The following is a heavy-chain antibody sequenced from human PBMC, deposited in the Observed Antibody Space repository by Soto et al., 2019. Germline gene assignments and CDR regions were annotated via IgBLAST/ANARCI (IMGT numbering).Heavy chain of an antibody. CDR3: AFFYASSGYIPVPPRPLGV. J-gene: IGHJ6*02. CDR1: GGTFSSYA. V-gene: IGHV1-69*13. CDR2: IIPIFGTA. D-gene: IGHD3-22*01. Sequence: SVKVSCKASGGTFSSYAISWVRQAPGQGLEWMGGIIPIFGTANYAQKFQGRVTITADASPSTAYMELSSLRSEDTAVYYCAFFYASSGYIPVPPRPLGVSGQRPTVTVSS.